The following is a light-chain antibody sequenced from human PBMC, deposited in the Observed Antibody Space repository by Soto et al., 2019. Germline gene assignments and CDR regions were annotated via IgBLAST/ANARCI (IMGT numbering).Light chain of an antibody. CDR2: DVS. J-gene: IGLJ1*01. CDR3: SSYTSSSTYV. Sequence: QSVRTQPASGSGSPGQSITISCSGTSSDVGGYTYVFWYQHHPGKAPKLMIYDVSNRPSGVSNRFSGSKSGNTASLTISGLQAEDEADYYCSSYTSSSTYVFGTGTKVTVL. V-gene: IGLV2-14*03. CDR1: SSDVGGYTY.